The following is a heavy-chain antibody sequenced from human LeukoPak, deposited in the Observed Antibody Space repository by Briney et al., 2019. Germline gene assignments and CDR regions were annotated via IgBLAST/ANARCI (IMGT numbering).Heavy chain of an antibody. J-gene: IGHJ4*02. V-gene: IGHV4-30-2*01. CDR3: ARGPIYCSSTSCFPYYFDY. CDR1: GGSISSGGYY. D-gene: IGHD2-2*01. Sequence: ASETLSLTCAVSGGSISSGGYYWSWIRQPPGKGLEWIGYIYHSGSTYYNPSLKSRVTISVDRSKNQFSLKLSSVTAADTAVYYCARGPIYCSSTSCFPYYFDYWGQGTLVTVSS. CDR2: IYHSGST.